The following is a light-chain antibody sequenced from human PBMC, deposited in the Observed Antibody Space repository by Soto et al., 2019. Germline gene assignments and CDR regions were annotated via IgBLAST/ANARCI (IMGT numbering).Light chain of an antibody. Sequence: QYALTQPPSASGSPGQSVAISCTGTTSDIGGYNYVSWYQQHPGKAPKLMIYEVNKRPSGVPDRFSGSKSGNTASLTVSGLQAEDEADYYCSSYGCNSPYVFGTGTKVTVL. J-gene: IGLJ1*01. CDR1: TSDIGGYNY. CDR2: EVN. CDR3: SSYGCNSPYV. V-gene: IGLV2-8*01.